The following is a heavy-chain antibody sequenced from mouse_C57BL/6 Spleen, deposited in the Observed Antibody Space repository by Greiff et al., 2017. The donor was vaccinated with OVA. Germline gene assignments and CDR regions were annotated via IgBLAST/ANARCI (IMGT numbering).Heavy chain of an antibody. CDR2: ILPGSGST. Sequence: VQLQQSGAELMKPGASVKLSCKATGYTFTGYWIAWVKQRPGHGLEWIGEILPGSGSTNYNEKFKGKATFTADTSSNTAYMQLSSLTTEDSAIYNCARRHSTGTGGYFDFWGTGTTVTVSS. CDR3: ARRHSTGTGGYFDF. J-gene: IGHJ1*03. D-gene: IGHD3-1*01. V-gene: IGHV1-9*01. CDR1: GYTFTGYW.